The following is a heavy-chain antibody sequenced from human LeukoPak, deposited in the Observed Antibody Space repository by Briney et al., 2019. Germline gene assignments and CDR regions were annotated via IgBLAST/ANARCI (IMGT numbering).Heavy chain of an antibody. CDR1: GYTHTGQY. Sequence: SVKVSCKASGYTHTGQYMHWVPQASGQGLEWMGWLNPICGGTEYAQKFQGRVTITRDKSMTTAYVELRRLRSEDTAVYYCARTISYWLPDDYYYYMDVWGKGTTVTVSS. V-gene: IGHV1-2*02. CDR3: ARTISYWLPDDYYYYMDV. J-gene: IGHJ6*03. CDR2: LNPICGGT. D-gene: IGHD2-8*02.